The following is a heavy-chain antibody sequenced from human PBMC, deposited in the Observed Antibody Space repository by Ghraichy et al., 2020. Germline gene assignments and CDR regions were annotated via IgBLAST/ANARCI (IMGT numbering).Heavy chain of an antibody. CDR2: IGTAGDT. CDR3: ARGGYSSSWYAPWFDP. V-gene: IGHV3-13*01. CDR1: GFTFSSYD. D-gene: IGHD6-13*01. J-gene: IGHJ5*02. Sequence: LSLTCAASGFTFSSYDMHWVRQATGKGLEWVSAIGTAGDTYYPGSVKGRFTISRENAKNSLYLQMNSLRAGDTAVYYCARGGYSSSWYAPWFDPWGQGTLVTVSS.